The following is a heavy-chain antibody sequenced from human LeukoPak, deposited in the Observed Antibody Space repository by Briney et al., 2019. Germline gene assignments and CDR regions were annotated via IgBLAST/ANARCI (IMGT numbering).Heavy chain of an antibody. J-gene: IGHJ4*02. CDR1: GFPFSSYW. D-gene: IGHD3-3*01. CDR3: VSGSLQSGYNFDY. Sequence: PGGSLRLSCVASGFPFSSYWMTWVRQAPGKGLVWVSHIKYDGSATNYADSVKGRFTISRDNAKNTLYLQMNSLRAEDTAVYYCVSGSLQSGYNFDYWGQGALVTVSS. V-gene: IGHV3-74*01. CDR2: IKYDGSAT.